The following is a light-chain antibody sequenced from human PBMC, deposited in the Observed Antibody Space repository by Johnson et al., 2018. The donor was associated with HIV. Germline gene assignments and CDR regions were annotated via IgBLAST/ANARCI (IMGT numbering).Light chain of an antibody. CDR1: SSNIGKNY. CDR3: GTWDSSLSAVV. CDR2: ENN. Sequence: QLVLTQPPSVSAAPRQKVTISCSGSSSNIGKNYVSWYQQLPGTAPKLLIYENNKRPSGIPDRFSGSKSGTSATLGITGLQTGDEADYYCGTWDSSLSAVVFGTGTKVTVL. J-gene: IGLJ1*01. V-gene: IGLV1-51*02.